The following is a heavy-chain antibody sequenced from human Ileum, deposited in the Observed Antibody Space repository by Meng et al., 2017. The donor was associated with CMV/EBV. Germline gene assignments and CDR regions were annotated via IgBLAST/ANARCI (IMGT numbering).Heavy chain of an antibody. V-gene: IGHV4-59*02. D-gene: IGHD4-11*01. Sequence: LTCTVSGASVSEIYCSWIRQSPGRGLEWIGYISYGDFTNYNPSLKSRVSISVDTSKNQCSLILKSMSAADAAVYYCARGSGYSIYDDWGQGTLVTVSS. CDR3: ARGSGYSIYDD. CDR2: ISYGDFT. J-gene: IGHJ4*02. CDR1: GASVSEIY.